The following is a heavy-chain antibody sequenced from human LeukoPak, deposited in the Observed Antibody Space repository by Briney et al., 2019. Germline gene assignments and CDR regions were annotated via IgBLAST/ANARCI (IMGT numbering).Heavy chain of an antibody. V-gene: IGHV4-38-2*01. CDR1: GYSLSSGYY. CDR3: ARKLYGDYRFDY. D-gene: IGHD4-17*01. J-gene: IGHJ4*02. Sequence: PSETLSLTCAVSGYSLSSGYYWGWIRQPPGKGLEWIESIYHSGSTYYNPSLKSRVTISVDTSKTQFSLKLSSVTAADTAVYYCARKLYGDYRFDYWGQGTLVTVSS. CDR2: IYHSGST.